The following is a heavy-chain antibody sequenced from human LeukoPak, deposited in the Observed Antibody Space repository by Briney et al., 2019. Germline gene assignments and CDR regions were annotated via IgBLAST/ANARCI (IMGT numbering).Heavy chain of an antibody. J-gene: IGHJ6*02. CDR2: IWFDGKNE. Sequence: GGSLRLSCAASGFAFSIYGMHWVRQAPGKGLEWVADIWFDGKNEHFADSVKGRFTISRDNSKNTMYLQINSLRAEDTAVYYCARDRHCANGVCHSPPGMDVWGQGTTVTVSS. D-gene: IGHD2-8*01. CDR1: GFAFSIYG. CDR3: ARDRHCANGVCHSPPGMDV. V-gene: IGHV3-33*08.